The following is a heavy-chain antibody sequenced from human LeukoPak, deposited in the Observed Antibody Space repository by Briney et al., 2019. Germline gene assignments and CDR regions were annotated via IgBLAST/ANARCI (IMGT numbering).Heavy chain of an antibody. D-gene: IGHD3-10*01. J-gene: IGHJ4*02. CDR2: INWNGGNT. CDR1: GFTFDDYG. V-gene: IGHV3-20*01. Sequence: GGSLRLSCVASGFTFDDYGIGWVRQAPGKGLEWVSGINWNGGNTDYADSVKGRFTISRDNAKNSVYLQMSSLRVEDTALYHCVLTSGSGSYRGYLNYWGQGTLVTVSS. CDR3: VLTSGSGSYRGYLNY.